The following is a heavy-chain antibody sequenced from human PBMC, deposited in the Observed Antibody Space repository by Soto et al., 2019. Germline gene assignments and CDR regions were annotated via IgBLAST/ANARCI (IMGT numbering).Heavy chain of an antibody. CDR3: ASAIFGVVITPGY. CDR2: IYSGGST. Sequence: GGSLRLSCAASGFTVSSNYMSWVRQAPGKGLEWVSVIYSGGSTYYADSVKGRFTISRDNSKNTLYLQMNSLRAEDTAVYYCASAIFGVVITPGYWGQGTLVTVSS. J-gene: IGHJ4*02. D-gene: IGHD3-3*01. CDR1: GFTVSSNY. V-gene: IGHV3-66*01.